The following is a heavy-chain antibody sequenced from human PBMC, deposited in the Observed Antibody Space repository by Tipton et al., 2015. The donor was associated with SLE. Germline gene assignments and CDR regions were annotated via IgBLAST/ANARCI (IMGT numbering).Heavy chain of an antibody. J-gene: IGHJ5*02. CDR3: ARDRGVVTTGSWFDP. D-gene: IGHD4-23*01. CDR1: GGSFSGYY. CDR2: IYYGGST. Sequence: TLSLTCTVYGGSFSGYYWSWIRQPPGKGLEWIGHIYYGGSTNYNPSLKSRVTISVDTTKNQFSLKLSSVTAAGTAVYYCARDRGVVTTGSWFDPWGQGTLVTVSS. V-gene: IGHV4-59*01.